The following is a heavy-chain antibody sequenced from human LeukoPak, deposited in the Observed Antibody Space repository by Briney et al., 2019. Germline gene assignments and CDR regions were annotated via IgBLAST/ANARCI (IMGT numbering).Heavy chain of an antibody. CDR1: GFTFSTYS. CDR2: ISNTGGPI. J-gene: IGHJ5*02. D-gene: IGHD6-13*01. V-gene: IGHV3-48*04. Sequence: GASLRLSCAASGFTFSTYSMNWVRQAPGKGLEWVSYISNTGGPIYYADSVKGRFSISRDNARNSLYLQMNSLRGEDTAVYYCTRTVYSTTWERWFDPWGQGTLVTVSS. CDR3: TRTVYSTTWERWFDP.